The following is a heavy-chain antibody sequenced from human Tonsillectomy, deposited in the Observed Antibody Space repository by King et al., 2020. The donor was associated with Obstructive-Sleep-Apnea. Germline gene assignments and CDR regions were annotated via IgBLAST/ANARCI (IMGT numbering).Heavy chain of an antibody. Sequence: VQLQESGPGLVKPSETLSLTCTVSGGSISSYYWSWIRQPAGKGMEWIGRIHTSGSTNYNPSLKRRVTMSVDTSKNQFSLKLTSVTAADTAVYYCASWKVRGVIQESWVQGTLVTVSS. J-gene: IGHJ5*02. V-gene: IGHV4-4*07. CDR1: GGSISSYY. CDR2: IHTSGST. CDR3: ASWKVRGVIQES. D-gene: IGHD3-10*01.